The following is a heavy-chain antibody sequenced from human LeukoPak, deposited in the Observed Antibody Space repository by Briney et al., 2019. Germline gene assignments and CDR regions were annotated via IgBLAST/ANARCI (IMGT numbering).Heavy chain of an antibody. D-gene: IGHD3-22*01. Sequence: PSETLSLTCTVSGGSISSSSYYWGWIRQPPGKGLEWIGSIYYSGSTYYNPSLKSRVTISVDTSKNQFSLKLSSVTVADTAVYYCARLYDSSGYLFDYWGQGTLVTVSS. CDR1: GGSISSSSYY. CDR2: IYYSGST. V-gene: IGHV4-39*01. CDR3: ARLYDSSGYLFDY. J-gene: IGHJ4*02.